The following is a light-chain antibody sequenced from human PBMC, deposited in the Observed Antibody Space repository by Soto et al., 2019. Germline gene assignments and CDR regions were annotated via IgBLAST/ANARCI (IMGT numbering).Light chain of an antibody. J-gene: IGLJ1*01. Sequence: QSVLTQSASVSGSPGQSLTISCTGTSSDVGSYNHVSWYQQHPGEVPKLIIFNVNDRPPGVSNRFSGSKSGNTASLTISGLQAEDEADYYCSSFTSSTTYVFGTGTKVTVL. V-gene: IGLV2-14*01. CDR3: SSFTSSTTYV. CDR2: NVN. CDR1: SSDVGSYNH.